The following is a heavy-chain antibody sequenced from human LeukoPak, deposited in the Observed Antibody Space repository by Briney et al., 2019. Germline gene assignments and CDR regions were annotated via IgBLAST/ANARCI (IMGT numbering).Heavy chain of an antibody. CDR2: ISYNGRNQ. CDR3: AKDGVAAAGRNPDY. V-gene: IGHV3-30*04. J-gene: IGHJ4*02. CDR1: GFTFSSYA. Sequence: GGSLRLSCSASGFTFSSYAMHWVRQAPGKGLEWVAVISYNGRNQNYADSVQGRFTISRDNSKNTLYLQMNSLRAEDTAVYYCAKDGVAAAGRNPDYWGQGTLVTVSS. D-gene: IGHD6-13*01.